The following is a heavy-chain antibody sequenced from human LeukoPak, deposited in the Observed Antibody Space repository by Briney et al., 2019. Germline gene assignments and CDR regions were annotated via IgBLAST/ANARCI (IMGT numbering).Heavy chain of an antibody. J-gene: IGHJ4*02. Sequence: WASVKVSCKASGYTFTGYYMYWVRQAPGQGLEWMGWINPNSGGTNYAQKFQGRVTMTRDTSISTAYMELSRLRSDDTAVYYCARGVYCSSTSCPYFDYWDQGTLVTVSS. D-gene: IGHD2-2*01. CDR1: GYTFTGYY. CDR3: ARGVYCSSTSCPYFDY. CDR2: INPNSGGT. V-gene: IGHV1-2*02.